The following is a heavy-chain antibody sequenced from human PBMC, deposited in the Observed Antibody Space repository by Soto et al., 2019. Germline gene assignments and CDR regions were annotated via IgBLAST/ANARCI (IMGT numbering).Heavy chain of an antibody. J-gene: IGHJ6*02. CDR3: SKEKPLLNFRYGG. V-gene: IGHV3-48*03. CDR2: ISSSGSTI. D-gene: IGHD1-20*01. Sequence: PGGSLRLSCAASGFTFSSYEMNWVRQAPGKGLEWGSYISSSGSTIYYADSVKGRFTFSRDNAKNSLYLQMNSLRGEDTAVYYWSKEKPLLNFRYGGWGQGNTVTVSS. CDR1: GFTFSSYE.